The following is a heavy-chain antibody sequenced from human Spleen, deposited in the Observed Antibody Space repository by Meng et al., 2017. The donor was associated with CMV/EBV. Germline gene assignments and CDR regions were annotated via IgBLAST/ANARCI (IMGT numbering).Heavy chain of an antibody. CDR2: ISGSGAGT. CDR3: ARNNDFWSGYPDY. D-gene: IGHD3-3*01. CDR1: GFTFSNYA. Sequence: GESLKISCAASGFTFSNYAMHWVRQAPGKGLEWVSAISGSGAGTYYPDSVRGRFTISRDNSKNTLYLQMNSLGAEDTAVYYCARNNDFWSGYPDYWGQGMRVTVSS. V-gene: IGHV3-23*01. J-gene: IGHJ4*02.